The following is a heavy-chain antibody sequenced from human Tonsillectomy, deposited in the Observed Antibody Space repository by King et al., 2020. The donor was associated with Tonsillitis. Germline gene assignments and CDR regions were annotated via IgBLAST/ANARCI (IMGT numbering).Heavy chain of an antibody. CDR1: GFTFSSYE. CDR2: ISSSGSTI. D-gene: IGHD2-2*01. Sequence: VQLVESGGGLVQPGGSLRLSCAASGFTFSSYEMNWVRQAPGTGLEWVSYISSSGSTIYYADSVKGRFTISRDNAKNSLYLQMNSLRAEDTAVYYCARVGYRSSTSCRDYYFYYYMDVWGKGTTVTVSS. J-gene: IGHJ6*03. CDR3: ARVGYRSSTSCRDYYFYYYMDV. V-gene: IGHV3-48*03.